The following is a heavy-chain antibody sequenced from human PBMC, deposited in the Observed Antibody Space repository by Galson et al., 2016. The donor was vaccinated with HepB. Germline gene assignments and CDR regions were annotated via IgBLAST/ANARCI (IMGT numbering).Heavy chain of an antibody. J-gene: IGHJ4*02. CDR3: AGLPTYYDLSKGFTDY. CDR2: LSHGGVT. CDR1: GASITSGGYS. Sequence: TLSLTCAVSGASITSGGYSWTWIRQPPGAGLEWIGYLSHGGVTHYNSSLKSRVSISGDRSKNQFSVSLNSVTPADTAVYFCAGLPTYYDLSKGFTDYWGPGTLVTVSS. V-gene: IGHV4-30-2*01. D-gene: IGHD3-3*01.